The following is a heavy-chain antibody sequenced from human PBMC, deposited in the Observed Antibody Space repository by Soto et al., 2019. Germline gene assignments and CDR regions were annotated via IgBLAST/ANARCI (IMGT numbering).Heavy chain of an antibody. Sequence: QVQLVESGRGVVQPGRSLRLSCVASGFPFSNYGMHWVRQAPGKGLEWLAVISYEGSNKYYSDSVKGRFTISRDNSNSTLYLQMNSLRAEDTAVYYCAKGYNIDFWSGGDYFDFWGQGTLVTVSP. CDR1: GFPFSNYG. CDR2: ISYEGSNK. V-gene: IGHV3-30*18. J-gene: IGHJ4*02. CDR3: AKGYNIDFWSGGDYFDF. D-gene: IGHD3-3*01.